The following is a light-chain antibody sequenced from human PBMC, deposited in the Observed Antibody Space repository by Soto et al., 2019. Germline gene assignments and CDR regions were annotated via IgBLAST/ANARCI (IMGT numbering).Light chain of an antibody. CDR2: LVS. CDR1: QSLLQTNGYSY. Sequence: DIVMTQSPRSLPVTPGEPASISCRPSQSLLQTNGYSYLDWYLQKPGQSPHLLIYLVSNRASGVPDRFSGSGSGTDFTLKISRVEAEDVGVYYCMQSLQTPWTFGQGTKVDIK. CDR3: MQSLQTPWT. V-gene: IGKV2-28*01. J-gene: IGKJ1*01.